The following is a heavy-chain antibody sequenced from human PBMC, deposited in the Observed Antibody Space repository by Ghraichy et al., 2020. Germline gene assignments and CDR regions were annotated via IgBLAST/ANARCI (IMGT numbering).Heavy chain of an antibody. CDR1: GFTFSSYA. CDR3: AKDIDGRTVVTIQYYFDY. V-gene: IGHV3-23*01. Sequence: GGSLRLSCAASGFTFSSYAMSWVRQAPGKGLEWVSAISGSGGSTYYADSVKGRFTISRDNSKNTLYLQMNSLRAEDTAVYYCAKDIDGRTVVTIQYYFDYWGQGTLVTVSS. CDR2: ISGSGGST. D-gene: IGHD3-22*01. J-gene: IGHJ4*02.